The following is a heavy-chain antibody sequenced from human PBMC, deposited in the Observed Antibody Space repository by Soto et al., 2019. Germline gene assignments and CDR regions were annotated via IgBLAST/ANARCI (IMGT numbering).Heavy chain of an antibody. J-gene: IGHJ4*02. CDR1: GGTFSSYA. CDR3: ARDHVVRGSYYDD. D-gene: IGHD1-26*01. V-gene: IGHV1-69*13. Sequence: GASVKVSCKASGGTFSSYAISWVRQAPGQGLEWMGGIIAIFGTANYAQKFQGRVTMTADESTSTAYMELRSLRSDDTAMYYCARDHVVRGSYYDDWGQGTLVTVSS. CDR2: IIAIFGTA.